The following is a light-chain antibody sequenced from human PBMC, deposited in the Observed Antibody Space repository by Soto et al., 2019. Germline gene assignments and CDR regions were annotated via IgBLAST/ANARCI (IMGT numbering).Light chain of an antibody. Sequence: QSVLTQPPSVSAAPGQKVTISCSGGSSNIENNFVSWYQQLPGTAPKLLIYDNNKRPSGIPDRFSGSKSGTSATLEITGHQSGGACGYFCGTWYRTLSVVFFGGGTKVTVL. CDR1: SSNIENNF. J-gene: IGLJ2*01. CDR2: DNN. V-gene: IGLV1-51*01. CDR3: GTWYRTLSVVF.